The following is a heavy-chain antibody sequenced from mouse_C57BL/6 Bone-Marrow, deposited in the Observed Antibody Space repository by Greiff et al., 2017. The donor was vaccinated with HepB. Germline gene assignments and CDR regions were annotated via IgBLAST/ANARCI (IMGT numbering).Heavy chain of an antibody. CDR1: GYSFTDYN. V-gene: IGHV1-39*01. CDR2: INPNYGTT. CDR3: ARAITTVVATDWYFDV. D-gene: IGHD1-1*01. J-gene: IGHJ1*03. Sequence: EVKLQQSGPELVKPGASVKISCKASGYSFTDYNMNWVKQSNGKSLEWIGVINPNYGTTSYNQKFKGKATLTVDQSSSTAYMQLNSLTSEDSAVYYCARAITTVVATDWYFDVWGTGTTVTVSS.